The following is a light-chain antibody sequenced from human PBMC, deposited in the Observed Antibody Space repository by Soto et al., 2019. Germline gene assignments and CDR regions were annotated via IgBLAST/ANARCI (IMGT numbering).Light chain of an antibody. J-gene: IGKJ1*01. CDR2: AAS. CDR1: QSVSNY. Sequence: SRSSSVVDRDTITCRTSQSVSNYLNWYQQRPGKAPKLPIFAASSLQSGVPSRFSGTGSGTHFALTISLLQPEDFPTLYFKHSYSTPWTIGQGTKVDI. CDR3: KHSYSTPWT. V-gene: IGKV1-39*01.